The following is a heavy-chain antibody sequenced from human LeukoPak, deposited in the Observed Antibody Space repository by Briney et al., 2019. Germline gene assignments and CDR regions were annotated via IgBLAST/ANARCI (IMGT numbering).Heavy chain of an antibody. CDR1: GFTFSSYA. CDR2: IYYSGST. D-gene: IGHD2-15*01. J-gene: IGHJ3*02. V-gene: IGHV4-31*02. CDR3: ARHSPRIRAFDI. Sequence: LRLSCAASGFTFSSYAMSWVRQHPGKGLEWIGYIYYSGSTYYNPSLKSRVTISVDTSKNQFSLKLSSVTAADTAVYYCARHSPRIRAFDIWGQGTMVTVSS.